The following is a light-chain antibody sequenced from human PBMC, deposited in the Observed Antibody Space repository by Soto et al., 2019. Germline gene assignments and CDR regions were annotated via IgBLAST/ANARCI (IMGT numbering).Light chain of an antibody. V-gene: IGKV1-39*01. CDR3: QQSYSTPRT. Sequence: DIQMTQSPSSLSASVGSRFTITCRASQSISSYLNWYQQKQGKAPKLLIYAASSLQSGDPSRFSGSGYGTDFNLTISSLQTEDFATYYCQQSYSTPRTFGQGTKVDIK. CDR1: QSISSY. J-gene: IGKJ1*01. CDR2: AAS.